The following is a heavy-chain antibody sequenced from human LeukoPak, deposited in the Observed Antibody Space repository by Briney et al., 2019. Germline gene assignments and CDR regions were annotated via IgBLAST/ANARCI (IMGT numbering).Heavy chain of an antibody. Sequence: SETLSLTCAVYGGSFSGYYWSWIRQPPGKGLEWIGEINHSGSTNYNPSLKSRVTISVDTSKNQFSLKLSSVTAADTAVYYCARPLLSTVTKSYWYFDLWGRGTLVTVSS. CDR3: ARPLLSTVTKSYWYFDL. J-gene: IGHJ2*01. D-gene: IGHD4-17*01. CDR1: GGSFSGYY. V-gene: IGHV4-34*01. CDR2: INHSGST.